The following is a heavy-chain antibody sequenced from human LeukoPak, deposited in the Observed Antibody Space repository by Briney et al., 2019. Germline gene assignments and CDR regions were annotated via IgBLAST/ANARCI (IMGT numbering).Heavy chain of an antibody. V-gene: IGHV1-18*01. CDR1: GYAFFSYG. Sequence: ASVRVSCKTSGYAFFSYGITWVRQAPGQGLEWMGWITAYNGHTNYVQNFQGRVTMTTDASTNTAYMELRSLRSDDTAVYYCARWGIMVKYGGVIGPDHYGMDVWGQGTTVTVSS. J-gene: IGHJ6*02. CDR2: ITAYNGHT. CDR3: ARWGIMVKYGGVIGPDHYGMDV. D-gene: IGHD3-16*02.